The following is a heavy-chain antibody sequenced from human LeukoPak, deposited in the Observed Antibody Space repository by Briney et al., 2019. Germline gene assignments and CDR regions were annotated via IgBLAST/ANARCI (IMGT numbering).Heavy chain of an antibody. CDR2: IIPIFGTA. D-gene: IGHD2-8*01. CDR1: GGTFSSSA. V-gene: IGHV1-69*01. CDR3: ESLFASGTNRLWLDP. J-gene: IGHJ5*02. Sequence: ASVKVSCKAPGGTFSSSAISWVRQAPGQGLEWMGGIIPIFGTANYAQKFQSRVTITADESTSTAYMELSSLRSEDTAVYYCESLFASGTNRLWLDPWGQGTLVTVSS.